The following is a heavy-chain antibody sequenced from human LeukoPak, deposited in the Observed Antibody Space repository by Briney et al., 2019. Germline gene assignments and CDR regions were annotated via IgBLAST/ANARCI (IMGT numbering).Heavy chain of an antibody. D-gene: IGHD1-1*01. Sequence: ASVKVSCKASGYSFTSNYIHWVRQAPGQGLEWMGMIYPRDGSTSYAQKFQGRVTVTRDTSTSTVHMELSGLRSEDTAVYYCARGYRLERLVYYYYGMDVWGQGTTVTVSS. CDR1: GYSFTSNY. J-gene: IGHJ6*02. CDR3: ARGYRLERLVYYYYGMDV. V-gene: IGHV1-46*01. CDR2: IYPRDGST.